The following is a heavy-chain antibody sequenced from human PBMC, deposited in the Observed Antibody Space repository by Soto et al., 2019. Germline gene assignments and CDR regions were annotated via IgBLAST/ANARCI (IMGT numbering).Heavy chain of an antibody. D-gene: IGHD3-22*01. CDR2: ISSSSSTI. V-gene: IGHV3-48*01. CDR3: ARDFRYDSSGYYYEVDY. CDR1: GFTFSSYS. Sequence: VQLVESGGGLVQPGGSLRLSCAASGFTFSSYSMNWVRQAPGKGLEWVSYISSSSSTIYYADSVKGRFTISRDNAKNSLYLQMNSLRAEDTAVYYCARDFRYDSSGYYYEVDYWGQGTLVTVSS. J-gene: IGHJ4*02.